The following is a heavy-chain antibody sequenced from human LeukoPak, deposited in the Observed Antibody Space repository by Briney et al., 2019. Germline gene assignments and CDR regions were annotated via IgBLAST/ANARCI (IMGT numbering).Heavy chain of an antibody. D-gene: IGHD6-19*01. CDR2: MNPNSGNT. J-gene: IGHJ4*02. Sequence: VASVKVSCKASGYTFTSYDINWVRQATGQGLEWMGWMNPNSGNTGYAQKFQGRVTMTRNTSITTAYMELSSLRSEDTAVYYCARVATAVAGIDFDYWGQGTLVTVSS. V-gene: IGHV1-8*01. CDR1: GYTFTSYD. CDR3: ARVATAVAGIDFDY.